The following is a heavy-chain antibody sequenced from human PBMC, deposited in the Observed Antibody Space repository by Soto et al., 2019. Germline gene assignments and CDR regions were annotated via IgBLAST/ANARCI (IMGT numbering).Heavy chain of an antibody. CDR3: ARAGIGVGATRGWYFDL. V-gene: IGHV1-69*01. D-gene: IGHD1-26*01. CDR1: GGTFSSYA. CDR2: IIPIFGTA. Sequence: QVQLVQSGAEVKKPGSSVKVSCKASGGTFSSYAISWVRQAPGQGLEWMGGIIPIFGTANYAQKFQGRVTITADESTSTAYMELSSLSSEDTAVYYCARAGIGVGATRGWYFDLWGRGTLVTVSS. J-gene: IGHJ2*01.